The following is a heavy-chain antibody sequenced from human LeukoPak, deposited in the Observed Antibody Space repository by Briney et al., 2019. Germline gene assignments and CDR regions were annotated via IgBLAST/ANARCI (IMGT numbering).Heavy chain of an antibody. CDR3: ARERGDILTGFHAFDI. Sequence: ASVKVSCKASGYTFISDYMHWVRQAPGQGLEWIGIINPSGGSTSYAQKFQGRVTITADESTSTAYMELSSLRSEDTAVYYCARERGDILTGFHAFDIWGQGTMVTVSS. J-gene: IGHJ3*02. CDR2: INPSGGST. V-gene: IGHV1-46*01. D-gene: IGHD3-9*01. CDR1: GYTFISDY.